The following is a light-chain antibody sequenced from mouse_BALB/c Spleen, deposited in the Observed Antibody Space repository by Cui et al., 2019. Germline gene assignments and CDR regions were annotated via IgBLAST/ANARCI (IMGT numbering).Light chain of an antibody. CDR2: RAS. V-gene: IGKV3-5*01. CDR3: QQSNEDPYT. Sequence: DIVLTQSPASLAVSLGQRATISCRARESVDSYGNSFMHWYQQKPGQPPKLLIYRASNLESGIPARFSGSGSRTDFTLTINPVEADDVATYYCQQSNEDPYTFGGGTKLEIK. J-gene: IGKJ2*01. CDR1: ESVDSYGNSF.